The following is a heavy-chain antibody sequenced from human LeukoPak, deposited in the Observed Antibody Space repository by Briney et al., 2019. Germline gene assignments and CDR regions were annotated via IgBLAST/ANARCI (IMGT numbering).Heavy chain of an antibody. D-gene: IGHD6-19*01. CDR2: ISDSGGST. CDR3: AKEGGTYSTGLYWFDP. CDR1: GFTFSSYA. Sequence: GGSLRLSCAASGFTFSSYAMSWVRQAPGKGLEWVSGISDSGGSTYYADSVKGRFTISRDNSKNTLYLQMSSLRADDTAVYYCAKEGGTYSTGLYWFDPWGQGTLVSVSS. J-gene: IGHJ5*02. V-gene: IGHV3-23*01.